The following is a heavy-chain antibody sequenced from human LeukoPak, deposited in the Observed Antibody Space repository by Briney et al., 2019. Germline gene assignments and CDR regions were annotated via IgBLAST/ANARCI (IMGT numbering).Heavy chain of an antibody. J-gene: IGHJ6*03. D-gene: IGHD2-15*01. Sequence: SETLSLTCTVSGDSISSGNVYWNWIRQPAGKGLEWIGRIYTSGGTNYNPSLKSRVTMSVDTSKNQFSLKLSSVTAADTAVYYCARLGCSGGSCYPWNYYMDVWGKGTTVTISS. CDR1: GDSISSGNVY. V-gene: IGHV4-61*02. CDR2: IYTSGGT. CDR3: ARLGCSGGSCYPWNYYMDV.